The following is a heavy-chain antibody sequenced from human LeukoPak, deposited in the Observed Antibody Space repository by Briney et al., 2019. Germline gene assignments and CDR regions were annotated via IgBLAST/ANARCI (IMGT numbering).Heavy chain of an antibody. J-gene: IGHJ4*02. CDR1: GFTFSNYE. V-gene: IGHV3-48*03. D-gene: IGHD4-23*01. CDR2: ISRSGSII. CDR3: AKDAPTVLILFDY. Sequence: GGSLRLSCAASGFTFSNYEVNWVRQAPGKGLEWVSYISRSGSIIYSGDSVKGRFTVSRDNAKNSVNLEMNSLRAEDTAVYYCAKDAPTVLILFDYWGQGTLVTVSS.